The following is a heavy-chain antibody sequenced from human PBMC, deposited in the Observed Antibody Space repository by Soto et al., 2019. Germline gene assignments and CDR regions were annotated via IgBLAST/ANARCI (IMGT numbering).Heavy chain of an antibody. CDR3: ARRHQRDYGDFSYLDY. CDR2: IYYSGST. V-gene: IGHV4-30-4*01. J-gene: IGHJ4*02. Sequence: SETLSLTCTVSGGSISSGDYYWSWIRQPPGKGLEWIGYIYYSGSTYYNPSLKSRVTISVDTSKNQFSLKLSSVTAADTAVYYCARRHQRDYGDFSYLDYWGRGTLVTVSS. D-gene: IGHD4-17*01. CDR1: GGSISSGDYY.